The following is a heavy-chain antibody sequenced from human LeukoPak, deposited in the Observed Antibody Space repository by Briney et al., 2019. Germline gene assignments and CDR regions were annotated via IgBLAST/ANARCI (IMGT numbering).Heavy chain of an antibody. CDR2: ISSNGGST. J-gene: IGHJ4*02. D-gene: IGHD3-22*01. Sequence: PGGSLRLSCAASGFTFSSYAMHWVRQAPGKGLEYVSAISSNGGSTYYANSVKGRFTISRDNSKNTLYLQMGSLRAEDMAVYYCAREGHYYDSSGYWVSPFDYWGQGTLVTVSS. CDR1: GFTFSSYA. CDR3: AREGHYYDSSGYWVSPFDY. V-gene: IGHV3-64*01.